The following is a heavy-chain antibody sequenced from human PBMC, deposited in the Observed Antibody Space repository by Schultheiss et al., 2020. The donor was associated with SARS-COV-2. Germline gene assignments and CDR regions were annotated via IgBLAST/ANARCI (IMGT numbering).Heavy chain of an antibody. J-gene: IGHJ6*02. V-gene: IGHV1-8*02. D-gene: IGHD5-12*01. Sequence: GESLKISCKASGGTFSSYAFSWVRQAPGQGLEWMGWMNPNSGNTGYAQKFQGRVTMTRDTSTSTVYMELSSLRSEDTAVYYCATRDSGYDYYYYYGMDVWGQGTTVTVSS. CDR2: MNPNSGNT. CDR1: GGTFSSYA. CDR3: ATRDSGYDYYYYYGMDV.